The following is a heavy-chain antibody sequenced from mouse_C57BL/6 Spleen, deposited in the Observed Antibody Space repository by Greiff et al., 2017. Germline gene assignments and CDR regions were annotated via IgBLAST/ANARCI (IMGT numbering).Heavy chain of an antibody. J-gene: IGHJ1*03. CDR2: IYPGSGST. V-gene: IGHV1-26*01. CDR3: ARGGYGNYEVGYFDV. Sequence: VQLQQSGPELVKPGASVKISCKASGYTFTDYYMNWVKQSHGKSLEWIGDIYPGSGSTNYNEKFKSKATLTVDTSSSTAYMQLSSLTSEDSAVYYCARGGYGNYEVGYFDVWGTGTTVTVSS. CDR1: GYTFTDYY. D-gene: IGHD2-10*02.